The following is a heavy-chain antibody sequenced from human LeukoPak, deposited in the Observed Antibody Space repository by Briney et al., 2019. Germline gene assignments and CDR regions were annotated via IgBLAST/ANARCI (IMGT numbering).Heavy chain of an antibody. Sequence: SETLSLTCAVPGGSISSSNWWSWVRQPPGKGLEWIGEIYHSGSTNYNPSLKSRVTISVDKSKNQFSLKLSSVTAADTAVYYCARDKGDPDNYYYYGMDVWGKGTTVTVSS. J-gene: IGHJ6*04. CDR1: GGSISSSNW. CDR3: ARDKGDPDNYYYYGMDV. V-gene: IGHV4-4*02. CDR2: IYHSGST. D-gene: IGHD2-21*02.